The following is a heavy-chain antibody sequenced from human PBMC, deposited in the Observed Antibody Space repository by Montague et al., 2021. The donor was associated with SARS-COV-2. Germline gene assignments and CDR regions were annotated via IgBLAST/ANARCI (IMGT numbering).Heavy chain of an antibody. CDR3: ARGTWGPHPENDY. D-gene: IGHD3-16*01. CDR2: INPSESFT. CDR1: GYNFNSYW. J-gene: IGHJ4*02. Sequence: QSGAEVKKPGESLTISCEASGYNFNSYWITWVRQMPGKGLEWMGRINPSESFTNYSPSFQGHVTISADMAIRTAFLQWSSLTASDTAIYYCARGTWGPHPENDYWGQGTLVTVSS. V-gene: IGHV5-10-1*01.